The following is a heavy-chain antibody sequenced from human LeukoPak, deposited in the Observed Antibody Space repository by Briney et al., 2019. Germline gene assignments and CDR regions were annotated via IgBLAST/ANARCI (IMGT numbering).Heavy chain of an antibody. CDR1: GFTFRNYA. D-gene: IGHD2-2*01. CDR3: ARESTSWYFDL. J-gene: IGHJ2*01. CDR2: INNNGGIT. V-gene: IGHV3-64*04. Sequence: GGALRLSCSASGFTFRNYAMHWVRQAPGKGLEYVSGINNNGGITYYADTVKGRFTISRDNSKNTLYLQMNSLRAEDTAVYYCARESTSWYFDLWGRGTLVTVSS.